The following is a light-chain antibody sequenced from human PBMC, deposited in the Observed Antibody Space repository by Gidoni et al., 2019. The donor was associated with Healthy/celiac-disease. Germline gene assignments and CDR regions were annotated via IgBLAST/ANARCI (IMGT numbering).Light chain of an antibody. CDR2: DVS. Sequence: QSALTQPRSVSGSPGQSVTISCTGTSSDVGGYNYVSWYKQHPGKAPTLMIYDVSKRPSGVPDRFSGSKSGNTASLTISGLQAEDEADYYCCSYAGSYTLVFGGGTKLTVL. V-gene: IGLV2-11*01. CDR3: CSYAGSYTLV. CDR1: SSDVGGYNY. J-gene: IGLJ2*01.